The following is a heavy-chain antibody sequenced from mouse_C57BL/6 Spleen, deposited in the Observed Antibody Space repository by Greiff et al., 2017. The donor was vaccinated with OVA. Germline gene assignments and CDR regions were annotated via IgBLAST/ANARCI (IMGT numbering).Heavy chain of an antibody. J-gene: IGHJ2*01. Sequence: DVQLQESGPGLVKPSQSLSLTCPVTGYSITSGYYWNWIRQFPGNQLGWMGYITYDGSNNYNPSLKNRISITRDTSTNQFFLKLKSVTTEDTATYYCASDCGNSYTPFDYWGQGTTLTVSS. CDR1: GYSITSGYY. D-gene: IGHD1-1*01. CDR2: ITYDGSN. V-gene: IGHV3-6*01. CDR3: ASDCGNSYTPFDY.